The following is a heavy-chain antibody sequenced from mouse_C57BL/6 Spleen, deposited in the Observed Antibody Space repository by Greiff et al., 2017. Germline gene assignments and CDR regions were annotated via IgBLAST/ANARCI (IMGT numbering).Heavy chain of an antibody. J-gene: IGHJ2*01. Sequence: EVQVVESGGDLVKPGGSLKLSCAASGFTFSSYGMSWVRQTPDKRLEWVATISSGGSYTYYPASVKGQFTISRDNAKNTLYLQMSSLKSEDTAMYYCARLVVAKGYFDYWGQGTTLTVSS. V-gene: IGHV5-6*01. CDR3: ARLVVAKGYFDY. CDR1: GFTFSSYG. CDR2: ISSGGSYT. D-gene: IGHD1-1*01.